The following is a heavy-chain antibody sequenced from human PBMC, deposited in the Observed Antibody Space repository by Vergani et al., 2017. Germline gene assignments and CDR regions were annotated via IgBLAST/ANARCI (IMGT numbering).Heavy chain of an antibody. Sequence: QMQLQESGPGLVKASETLSLTCTVSGDSIISRSYYWGWIRQPPGKGLEWIGSIYNSGNGESSSSLKSRVTISADTSKNQFSLRLTSVTAADTAVYYCASGKYYSDSTSHFRGRYFDVWVRGTLVTVPS. D-gene: IGHD3-16*01. CDR2: IYNSGNG. CDR3: ASGKYYSDSTSHFRGRYFDV. V-gene: IGHV4-39*01. J-gene: IGHJ2*01. CDR1: GDSIISRSYY.